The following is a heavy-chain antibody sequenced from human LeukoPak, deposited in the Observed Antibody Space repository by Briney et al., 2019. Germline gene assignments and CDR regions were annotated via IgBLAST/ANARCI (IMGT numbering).Heavy chain of an antibody. CDR1: GGSFSGYY. Sequence: SETLSLTCAVYGGSFSGYYWSWIRQPPGKGLEWIGRIYTSGSTNYNPSLKSRVTMSVDTSKNQFSLKLSSVTAADTAVYYCARYGDYSLGWFDPWGQGTLVTVSS. J-gene: IGHJ5*02. CDR2: IYTSGST. D-gene: IGHD4-17*01. CDR3: ARYGDYSLGWFDP. V-gene: IGHV4-59*10.